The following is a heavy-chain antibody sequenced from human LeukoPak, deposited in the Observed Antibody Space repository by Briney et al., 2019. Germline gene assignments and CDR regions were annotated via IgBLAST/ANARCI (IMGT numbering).Heavy chain of an antibody. CDR2: IYNSGST. CDR3: ARDGLQGSIL. D-gene: IGHD4-11*01. Sequence: SETLSLTCTVSGGSISSYYWNWIRQPPGKGLEWIGYIYNSGSTTYNPSLKSRVTISVDTSKNQFSLRLRSVTAVDTAVYYCARDGLQGSILWGQGTLVTVSS. CDR1: GGSISSYY. V-gene: IGHV4-59*01. J-gene: IGHJ4*02.